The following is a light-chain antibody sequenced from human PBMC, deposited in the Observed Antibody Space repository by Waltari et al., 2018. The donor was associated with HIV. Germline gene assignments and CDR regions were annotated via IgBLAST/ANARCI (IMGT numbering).Light chain of an antibody. Sequence: DIVMTQSPDSLTVSLGERATINCKSNQPLFYSSNNKNYLAWYQQKPRQPPKLLIYWASSRESGVPERFIGSGSVTNFSLTITSLQAEDVAIYYCQQYFNTPYTFGRGTKVEI. V-gene: IGKV4-1*01. CDR1: QPLFYSSNNKNY. J-gene: IGKJ2*01. CDR3: QQYFNTPYT. CDR2: WAS.